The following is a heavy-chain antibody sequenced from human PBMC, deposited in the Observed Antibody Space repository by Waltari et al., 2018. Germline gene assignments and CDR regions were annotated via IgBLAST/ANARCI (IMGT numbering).Heavy chain of an antibody. D-gene: IGHD3-10*01. CDR1: NGSINNFY. J-gene: IGHJ5*02. Sequence: QVQLQESGPGLVKPSETLSLTCTVSNGSINNFYWSWIRQPPGKGLEWIGYAYFSGTTIDNPSLKSRFTIAVDTAKNQFALKLTSVTAADTATYYCARGGLRYYDSGSQPYNWFGPWGQGIMVSVSS. V-gene: IGHV4-59*01. CDR2: AYFSGTT. CDR3: ARGGLRYYDSGSQPYNWFGP.